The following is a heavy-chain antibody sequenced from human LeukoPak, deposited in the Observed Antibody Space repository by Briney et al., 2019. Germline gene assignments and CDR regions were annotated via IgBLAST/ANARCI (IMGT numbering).Heavy chain of an antibody. CDR1: GFTFSDYY. CDR3: ARVVGATTGYFDY. D-gene: IGHD1-26*01. CDR2: ISSSGSTI. V-gene: IGHV3-11*04. J-gene: IGHJ4*02. Sequence: GGSLRPSCSASGFTFSDYYMSWIRQAPGKGLEWVSYISSSGSTIYYADSVKGRFTISRDNAKNSLYLQMNSLRAEDTAVYYCARVVGATTGYFDYWGQGTLVTVSS.